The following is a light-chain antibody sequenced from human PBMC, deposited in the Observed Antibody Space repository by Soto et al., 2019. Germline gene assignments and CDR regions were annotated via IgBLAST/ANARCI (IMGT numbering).Light chain of an antibody. Sequence: EIVLTQSPGTLSLSPGERATLSCRASQSVTSGYRGWYQQKPGQAPRLLISRASSRATGISDRFSGSGSGTDFTLTISRLEPEDCAVYYCQHYGTSPPMYTFGQGTKVEIK. CDR2: RAS. V-gene: IGKV3-20*01. J-gene: IGKJ2*01. CDR3: QHYGTSPPMYT. CDR1: QSVTSGY.